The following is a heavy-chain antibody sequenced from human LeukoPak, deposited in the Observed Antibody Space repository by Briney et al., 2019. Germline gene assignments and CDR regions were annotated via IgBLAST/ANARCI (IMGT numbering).Heavy chain of an antibody. D-gene: IGHD5-18*01. CDR2: IYTSGST. Sequence: PSETLSLTCTVSGGSISSGSYYWSWIRQPAGKGLEWIGRIYTSGSTNYNPSLKSRVTISVDTSKNQFSLKLSSVTAADTAVYYCARDRGYSYGYFEYWGQGTLVTVSS. CDR3: ARDRGYSYGYFEY. J-gene: IGHJ4*02. CDR1: GGSISSGSYY. V-gene: IGHV4-61*02.